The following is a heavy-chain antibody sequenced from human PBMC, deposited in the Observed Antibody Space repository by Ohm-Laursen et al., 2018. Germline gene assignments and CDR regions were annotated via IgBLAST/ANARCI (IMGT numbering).Heavy chain of an antibody. CDR3: ARGRAAAGKEEFDY. Sequence: SSVKVSCKASGGTFSSYAISWVRQAPGQGLEWMGGIIPIFGTANYAQKFQGRVTMTRNTSISTAYMELSSLRSEDTAVYYCARGRAAAGKEEFDYWGQGTLVTVSS. CDR1: GGTFSSYA. D-gene: IGHD6-13*01. J-gene: IGHJ4*02. CDR2: IIPIFGTA. V-gene: IGHV1-69*05.